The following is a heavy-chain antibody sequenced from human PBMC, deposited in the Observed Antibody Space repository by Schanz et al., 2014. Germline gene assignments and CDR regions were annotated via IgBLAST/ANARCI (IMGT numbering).Heavy chain of an antibody. V-gene: IGHV1-3*01. CDR1: GYTFTSYS. J-gene: IGHJ6*02. CDR3: ARDLTVDTGCVVHYYYYGMDV. D-gene: IGHD5-12*01. Sequence: QVQLVQSGAEVKKPGASVKVSCKASGYTFTSYSIHWVRQAPGQGLEWMGWINVGNGNMKYSQKFQGRVTITRDTTASTAYMELTSLRSEGTAVYFCARDLTVDTGCVVHYYYYGMDVWGQGTTVTVSS. CDR2: INVGNGNM.